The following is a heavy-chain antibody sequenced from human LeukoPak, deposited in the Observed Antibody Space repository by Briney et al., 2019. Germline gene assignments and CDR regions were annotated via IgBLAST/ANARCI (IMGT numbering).Heavy chain of an antibody. J-gene: IGHJ4*02. CDR1: GFTVSSNY. D-gene: IGHD6-19*01. CDR3: ARDNGRGWYYFDY. V-gene: IGHV3-53*01. CDR2: IYSGGST. Sequence: GGSLRLSCAASGFTVSSNYMSWVRQAPGKGLEWASVIYSGGSTYYADSVKGRFTISRDNSKNTLYLQMNSLRAEDTAVYYCARDNGRGWYYFDYWGQGTLVTVSS.